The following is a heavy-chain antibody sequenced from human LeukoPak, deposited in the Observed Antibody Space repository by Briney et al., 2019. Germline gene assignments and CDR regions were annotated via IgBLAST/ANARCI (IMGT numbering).Heavy chain of an antibody. Sequence: PGRSLRLSCTASGFTFGDYAMSWVRQAPGTGLEWVGFIRSKAYGGTTEYAASVKGRFNISRDDSKSIAYLQMNSLKTEDTAVYYCTSEDIVVVPAARLTRFDYWGQGTLVTVSS. J-gene: IGHJ4*02. D-gene: IGHD2-2*01. V-gene: IGHV3-49*04. CDR1: GFTFGDYA. CDR3: TSEDIVVVPAARLTRFDY. CDR2: IRSKAYGGTT.